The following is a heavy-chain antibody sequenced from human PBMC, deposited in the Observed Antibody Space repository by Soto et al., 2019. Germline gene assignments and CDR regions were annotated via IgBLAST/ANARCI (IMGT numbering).Heavy chain of an antibody. CDR1: GFIFSSYA. CDR2: ISSDGSNK. J-gene: IGHJ1*01. D-gene: IGHD3-10*01. V-gene: IGHV3-30*18. CDR3: ANHADVLQDRYFQH. Sequence: QVQLVESGGGVVQPGRSLRLSCAASGFIFSSYAMHWVRQAPGKGLEWVAVISSDGSNKYYADSVKGRFTISRDNSKNTLYLQMISLRAEDTAVYYCANHADVLQDRYFQHWGQGTLVTVSS.